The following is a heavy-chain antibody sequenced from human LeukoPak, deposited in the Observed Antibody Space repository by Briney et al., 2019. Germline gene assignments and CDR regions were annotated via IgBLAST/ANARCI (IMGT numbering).Heavy chain of an antibody. CDR3: AKSFPGPAAGPYDY. CDR2: TYSGGST. V-gene: IGHV3-66*01. Sequence: GGSLRLSCAASGFSVSSNYMSWVRQAPGKGLEWVSLTYSGGSTYYADSVKGRFTISRDNSKNTLYLQMNSLRAEDTAVYYCAKSFPGPAAGPYDYWGQGALVTVSS. J-gene: IGHJ4*02. CDR1: GFSVSSNY. D-gene: IGHD6-13*01.